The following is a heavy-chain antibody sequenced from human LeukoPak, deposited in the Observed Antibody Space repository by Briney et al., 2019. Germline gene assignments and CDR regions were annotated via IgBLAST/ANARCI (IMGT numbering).Heavy chain of an antibody. CDR2: INHSGST. D-gene: IGHD5-24*01. Sequence: PSETLSLTCTVSGGSISSGGYYWSWIRRPPGKGLEWIGEINHSGSTNYNPSLKSRVTISVDTSKNQFSLKLSSVTAADTAVYYCARAKRPRSNYFDYWGQGTLVTVSS. CDR3: ARAKRPRSNYFDY. V-gene: IGHV4-39*07. CDR1: GGSISSGGYY. J-gene: IGHJ4*02.